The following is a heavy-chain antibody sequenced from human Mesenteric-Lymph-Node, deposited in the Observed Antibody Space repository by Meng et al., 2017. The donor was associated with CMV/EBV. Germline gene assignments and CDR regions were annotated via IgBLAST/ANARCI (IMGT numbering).Heavy chain of an antibody. CDR1: VGSSSSSWHY. Sequence: LTGSVQRLGKPSATLSLQCTVSVGSSSSSWHYWGWIRQPPGKGLDGIGSIFYSGSAHYNPALESRVTISIDKSKNEFFLNLGSVTAADTAMYFCARDTLTYSYGPGWIDPWGQGTLVTVSS. CDR2: IFYSGSA. D-gene: IGHD3-10*01. V-gene: IGHV4-39*02. CDR3: ARDTLTYSYGPGWIDP. J-gene: IGHJ5*02.